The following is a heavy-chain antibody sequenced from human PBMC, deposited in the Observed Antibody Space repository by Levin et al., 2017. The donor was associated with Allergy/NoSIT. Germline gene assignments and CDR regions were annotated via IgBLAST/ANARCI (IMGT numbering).Heavy chain of an antibody. D-gene: IGHD6-19*01. CDR3: ASDVSSAIAVAGNAAGY. Sequence: SETLSLTCAVYGGSFSGYYWSWIRQPPGKGLEWIGEINHSGSTNYNPSLKSRVTISVDTSKNQFSLKLSSVTAADTAVYYCASDVSSAIAVAGNAAGYWGQGTLVTVSS. J-gene: IGHJ4*02. CDR1: GGSFSGYY. CDR2: INHSGST. V-gene: IGHV4-34*01.